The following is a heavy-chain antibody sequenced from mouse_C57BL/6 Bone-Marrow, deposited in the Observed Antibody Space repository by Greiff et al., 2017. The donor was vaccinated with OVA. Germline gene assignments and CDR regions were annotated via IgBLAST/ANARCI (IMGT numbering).Heavy chain of an antibody. D-gene: IGHD1-1*01. CDR3: ARSSNYFYY. CDR2: IYPGDGDT. Sequence: VQLVESGPELVKPGASVKISCKASGYAFSSSWMNWVKQRPGTGLEWIGRIYPGDGDTNYNGKFKGKATLTADKSSSTAYMQLSSLTSEDSAVYFCARSSNYFYYWGQGTTLTVAS. V-gene: IGHV1-82*01. CDR1: GYAFSSSW. J-gene: IGHJ2*01.